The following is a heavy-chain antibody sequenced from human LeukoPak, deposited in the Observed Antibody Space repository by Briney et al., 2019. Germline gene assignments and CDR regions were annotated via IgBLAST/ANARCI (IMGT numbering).Heavy chain of an antibody. D-gene: IGHD3-10*01. Sequence: GGSLRLSCAASGFTFSSYAMHWVRQAPGKGLEWVAVISYDGSNKYYADSVKGRFTISRDNSKNTLYLQMNSLRAEDTAVYYCARDSYYYGSGSPFDYWGQGTLVTVSS. CDR2: ISYDGSNK. CDR3: ARDSYYYGSGSPFDY. J-gene: IGHJ4*02. V-gene: IGHV3-30*04. CDR1: GFTFSSYA.